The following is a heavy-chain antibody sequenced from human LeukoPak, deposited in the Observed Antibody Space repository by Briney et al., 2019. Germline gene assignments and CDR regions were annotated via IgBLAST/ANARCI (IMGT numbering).Heavy chain of an antibody. J-gene: IGHJ3*02. CDR3: ARGLVIYGDYTLDGFDI. CDR2: LYSGGTT. CDR1: GFAVSNYY. V-gene: IGHV3-66*01. D-gene: IGHD4-17*01. Sequence: GGSLRLSCAASGFAVSNYYMSWVRQAPGKGLGWVSILYSGGTTYHADSVKDRFTISRDNSKNTLYLQMNSLRVEDTAVYYCARGLVIYGDYTLDGFDIWGQGTMVTVS.